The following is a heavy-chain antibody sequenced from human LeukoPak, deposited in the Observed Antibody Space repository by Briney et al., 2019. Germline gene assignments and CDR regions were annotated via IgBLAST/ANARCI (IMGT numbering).Heavy chain of an antibody. CDR3: ARGVVPAARHYYGMDV. CDR2: ISYDGSNK. V-gene: IGHV3-30*04. D-gene: IGHD2-2*01. CDR1: GFTFSSYA. Sequence: PGRSLRLSCAGSGFTFSSYAMHWVRQAPGKGLEWVAVISYDGSNKYYADSGKGRFTISRDNSKNTLYVQMNSLRAEDTAVYYCARGVVPAARHYYGMDVWGQGTTVTVSS. J-gene: IGHJ6*02.